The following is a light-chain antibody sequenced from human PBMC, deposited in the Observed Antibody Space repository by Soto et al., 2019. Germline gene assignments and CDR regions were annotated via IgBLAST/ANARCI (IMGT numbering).Light chain of an antibody. Sequence: EIVLTQSPGTLSLSPGERATLSCRASQSVSSTYLAWYQQKPGQAPRLLIYAASTRATGIPDRFSGSGSGTDFTLTIGGLEPEEFAVYYWQEYERSQWTFGQGTKVETK. CDR1: QSVSSTY. CDR2: AAS. V-gene: IGKV3-20*01. CDR3: QEYERSQWT. J-gene: IGKJ1*01.